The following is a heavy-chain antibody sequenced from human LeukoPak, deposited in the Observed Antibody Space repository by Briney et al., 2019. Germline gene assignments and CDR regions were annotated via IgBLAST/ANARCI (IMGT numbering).Heavy chain of an antibody. D-gene: IGHD4-17*01. CDR3: ASASLSAYGDYVEEPSDY. Sequence: PGRSLRLSCGGSGFTFSSSGMHWVRQAPGKGLERVAVIWYDGSNKYYADSVKGRFTISRDNAKNSLYLQMNSLRAEDTAVYYCASASLSAYGDYVEEPSDYWGQGTLVTVSS. V-gene: IGHV3-33*03. CDR2: IWYDGSNK. CDR1: GFTFSSSG. J-gene: IGHJ4*02.